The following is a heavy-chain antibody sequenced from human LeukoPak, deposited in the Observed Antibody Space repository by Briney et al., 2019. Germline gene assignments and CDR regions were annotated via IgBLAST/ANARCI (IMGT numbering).Heavy chain of an antibody. J-gene: IGHJ4*02. Sequence: PGGSLRLSCAASGFTFDDYAMHWVRQAPGKGLEWVSGISWNSGSIGYADSVKGRFTISRDNAKNSLYLQMNSLRAEDTALYYCAKAPSYYYDSSGYLFDYWGQGTLVTVSS. D-gene: IGHD3-22*01. CDR3: AKAPSYYYDSSGYLFDY. CDR2: ISWNSGSI. CDR1: GFTFDDYA. V-gene: IGHV3-9*01.